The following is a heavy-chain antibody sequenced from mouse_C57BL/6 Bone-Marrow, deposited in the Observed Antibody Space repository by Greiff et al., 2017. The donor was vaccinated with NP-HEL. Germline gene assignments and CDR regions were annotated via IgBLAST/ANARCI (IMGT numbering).Heavy chain of an antibody. J-gene: IGHJ1*03. V-gene: IGHV1-58*01. CDR3: ARRITTVDWYFDV. CDR2: IYIGNGYT. D-gene: IGHD1-1*01. Sequence: EVKLEESGAELVRPGSSVKMSCKTSGYTFTSYGINWVKQRPGQGLEWIGYIYIGNGYTEYNEKFKGKATLTSDTSSSTAYMQLSSLTSEDSAIYFCARRITTVDWYFDVWGTGTTVTVSS. CDR1: GYTFTSYG.